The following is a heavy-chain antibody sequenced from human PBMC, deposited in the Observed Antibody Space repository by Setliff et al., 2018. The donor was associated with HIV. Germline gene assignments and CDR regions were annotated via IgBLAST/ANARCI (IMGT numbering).Heavy chain of an antibody. CDR2: IYGDGSDP. J-gene: IGHJ3*02. V-gene: IGHV5-51*01. CDR3: ARPQYHQSFDAFDI. Sequence: RGESLKISCKGFGYKFPDYWVGWVRQMPGEGLEWMGVIYGDGSDPRYSPSFQGQVTISVDKSINTAYLRWTSLKASDTALYYCARPQYHQSFDAFDIWGQGTMVTVSS. CDR1: GYKFPDYW.